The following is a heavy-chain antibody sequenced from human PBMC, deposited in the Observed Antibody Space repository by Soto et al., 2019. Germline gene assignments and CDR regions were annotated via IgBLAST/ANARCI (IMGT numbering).Heavy chain of an antibody. CDR3: ARGDWYGVNYYYGMDV. J-gene: IGHJ6*02. Sequence: GSLRLSCAASGFTFSSYSMNWVRQAPGKGLEWVSYISSSSSTIYYADSVKGRFTISRDNAKNSLYLQMNSLRDEDTAVYYCARGDWYGVNYYYGMDVWGQGTTVTVSS. V-gene: IGHV3-48*02. CDR2: ISSSSSTI. D-gene: IGHD3-10*01. CDR1: GFTFSSYS.